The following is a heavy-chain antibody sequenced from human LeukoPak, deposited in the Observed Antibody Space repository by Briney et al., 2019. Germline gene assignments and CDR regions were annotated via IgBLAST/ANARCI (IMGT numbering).Heavy chain of an antibody. Sequence: GGSLRLSCAASGFTFSNYWMTWVRQAPGKGLEWVANIQQDGSEKFYVDSVKGRFTISRDNAKNSLYLQMNSLRAEDTAVYHCARERRAAAGTYYYMDVWGKGTTVTVSS. D-gene: IGHD6-13*01. CDR1: GFTFSNYW. V-gene: IGHV3-7*01. J-gene: IGHJ6*03. CDR2: IQQDGSEK. CDR3: ARERRAAAGTYYYMDV.